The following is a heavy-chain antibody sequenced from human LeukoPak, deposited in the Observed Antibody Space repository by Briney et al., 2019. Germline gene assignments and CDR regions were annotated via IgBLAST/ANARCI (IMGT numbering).Heavy chain of an antibody. Sequence: GGSLRLSCAASGFTFSSYWMHWVRQAPGKGLEWVSSISGSGAMTYYADSVKGRFTISRDNAMDTLYLQMNNLRADDTAVYYCVKDRVDGSGSQFDSWGQGSLVIVSS. J-gene: IGHJ4*02. D-gene: IGHD3-10*01. CDR3: VKDRVDGSGSQFDS. V-gene: IGHV3-23*01. CDR2: ISGSGAMT. CDR1: GFTFSSYW.